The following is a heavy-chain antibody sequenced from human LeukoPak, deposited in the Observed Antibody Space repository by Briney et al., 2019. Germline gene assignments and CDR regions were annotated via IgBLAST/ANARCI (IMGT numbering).Heavy chain of an antibody. CDR3: ARLATTPTDYYGSGSYYTT. CDR2: INHSGST. CDR1: GGSFSGYY. Sequence: SETLSLTYAVYGGSFSGYYWSWIRQPPGKGLEWIGEINHSGSTNYNPSLKSRVTISVDTSKNQFSLKLSSVTAADTAVYCCARLATTPTDYYGSGSYYTTWGQGTLVTVSS. J-gene: IGHJ5*02. D-gene: IGHD3-10*01. V-gene: IGHV4-34*01.